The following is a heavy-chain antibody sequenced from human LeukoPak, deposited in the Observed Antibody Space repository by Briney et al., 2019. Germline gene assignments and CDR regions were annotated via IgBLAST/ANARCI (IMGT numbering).Heavy chain of an antibody. CDR2: INHSGST. D-gene: IGHD5-18*01. CDR3: ARARHGYIYGYRPNELGHFFDY. CDR1: GGSFSGYY. V-gene: IGHV4-34*01. Sequence: SETLSLTCAVYGGSFSGYYWSWIRQPPGKGLEWIGEINHSGSTNYNPSLKSRVTISVDTSKNQFSLKLSSVTAADTAVYYCARARHGYIYGYRPNELGHFFDYWGQGTLVTVSS. J-gene: IGHJ4*02.